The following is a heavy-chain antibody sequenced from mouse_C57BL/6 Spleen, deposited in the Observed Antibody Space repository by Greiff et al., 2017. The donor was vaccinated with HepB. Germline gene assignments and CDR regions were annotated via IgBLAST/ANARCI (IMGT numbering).Heavy chain of an antibody. Sequence: QVQLQQSGAELVKPGASVKMSCKASGYTFTSYWITWVKQRPGQGLEWIGDIYPGSGSTNYNEKFKSKATLTVDTSSSTAYMQLSSLTSEDSAVYYCARGGIYYGNYDRFAYWGQGTLVTVSA. CDR1: GYTFTSYW. J-gene: IGHJ3*01. CDR2: IYPGSGST. CDR3: ARGGIYYGNYDRFAY. V-gene: IGHV1-55*01. D-gene: IGHD2-1*01.